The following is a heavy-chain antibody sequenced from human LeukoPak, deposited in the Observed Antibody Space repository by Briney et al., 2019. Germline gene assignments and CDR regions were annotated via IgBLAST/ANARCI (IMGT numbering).Heavy chain of an antibody. V-gene: IGHV4-4*07. D-gene: IGHD6-6*01. CDR1: GGSISSYY. J-gene: IGHJ5*02. CDR3: ARYSSSSSWFDP. CDR2: IYTSGST. Sequence: SETLSLTCTVSGGSISSYYWSWIRQPAGKGLEWIGRIYTSGSTSYNPSLKSRVTISVDTSKNQFSLKLSSVTAADTAVYYCARYSSSSSWFDPWGQGTLVTVSS.